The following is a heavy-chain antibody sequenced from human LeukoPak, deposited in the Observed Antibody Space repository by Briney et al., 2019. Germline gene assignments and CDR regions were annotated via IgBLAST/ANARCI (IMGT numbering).Heavy chain of an antibody. V-gene: IGHV1-69*01. D-gene: IGHD3-3*01. J-gene: IGHJ4*02. CDR3: ARVHPELIFGVVASEPTPEL. CDR2: IIPIFGTA. Sequence: SVKVSCKASGGTFSSYAISWVRQAPGQGLEWMGGIIPIFGTANYAQKFQGRVTITADESTSTAYMELSSLRSEDTAVYYCARVHPELIFGVVASEPTPELWGQGTLVTVSS. CDR1: GGTFSSYA.